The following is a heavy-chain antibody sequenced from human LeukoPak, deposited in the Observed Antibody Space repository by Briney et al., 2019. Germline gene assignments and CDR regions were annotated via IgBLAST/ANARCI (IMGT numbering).Heavy chain of an antibody. CDR1: GYAFTRNY. V-gene: IGHV1-46*01. CDR2: VDPSGGST. Sequence: ASVKVFCKASGYAFTRNYMHWVRQAPGQGLEWMGIVDPSGGSTSYAQKFQGRVTMTRDTSTSTVYMELSSLRSEDTAVYYCARVINYDFWSANDYWGQGTLVTVSS. CDR3: ARVINYDFWSANDY. D-gene: IGHD3-3*01. J-gene: IGHJ4*02.